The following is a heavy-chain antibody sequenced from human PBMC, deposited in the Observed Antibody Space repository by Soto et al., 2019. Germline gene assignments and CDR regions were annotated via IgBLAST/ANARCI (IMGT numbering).Heavy chain of an antibody. CDR2: ISYDGNNE. J-gene: IGHJ4*02. CDR1: GFTFSSYG. CDR3: AKGDEPYSSGWHFGY. Sequence: QVQLVESGGGVVQPGRSLRLSCAASGFTFSSYGIHWVRQAPGKGLEWVAVISYDGNNEYYADSVKGRFTISRDNSKNTLYLQMNSLRAEDTAVYYCAKGDEPYSSGWHFGYWGQGTLVTVSS. D-gene: IGHD6-19*01. V-gene: IGHV3-30*18.